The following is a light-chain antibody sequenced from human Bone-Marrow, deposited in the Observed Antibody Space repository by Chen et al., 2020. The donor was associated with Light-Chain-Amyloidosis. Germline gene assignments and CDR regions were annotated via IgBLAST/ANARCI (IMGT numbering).Light chain of an antibody. Sequence: EIVLTQSPGTLSLSPGEGANLSCRASQTISSNYLTWYQQKFGQAPRLLTYGSSSRATGIPDRFTGSESGTDFTLTINRLEPEDFAMYYCQQYGTSPLTFGGGTKVEIK. CDR1: QTISSNY. CDR3: QQYGTSPLT. J-gene: IGKJ4*01. V-gene: IGKV3-20*01. CDR2: GSS.